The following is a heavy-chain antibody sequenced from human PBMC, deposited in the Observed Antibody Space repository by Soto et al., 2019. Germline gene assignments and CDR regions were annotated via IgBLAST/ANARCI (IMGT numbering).Heavy chain of an antibody. Sequence: ASVQVSCKASGYTFTGYYMLWVRQAPGQGLEWMGWINPNSGGTNYAQKFQGRVTMTRDTSISTAYMELSRLRSDDTAVYYCARDPIYYDILTGYHTNYGMDVWGQGTTGTVSS. V-gene: IGHV1-2*02. CDR1: GYTFTGYY. D-gene: IGHD3-9*01. J-gene: IGHJ6*02. CDR3: ARDPIYYDILTGYHTNYGMDV. CDR2: INPNSGGT.